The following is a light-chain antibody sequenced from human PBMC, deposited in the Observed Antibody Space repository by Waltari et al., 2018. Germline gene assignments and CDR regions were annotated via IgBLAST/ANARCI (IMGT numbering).Light chain of an antibody. V-gene: IGLV3-21*02. Sequence: SYVLTQPPSVSVAPGETATITCGGSNLGIKDVHGYQQKPGLAPLLVVFGGWDRPTGVPERFSGYNAGKTATLIISRGEAGDEADYYCQVWDNGSDRSVFGGGTKLTVL. CDR3: QVWDNGSDRSV. CDR2: GGW. J-gene: IGLJ3*02. CDR1: NLGIKD.